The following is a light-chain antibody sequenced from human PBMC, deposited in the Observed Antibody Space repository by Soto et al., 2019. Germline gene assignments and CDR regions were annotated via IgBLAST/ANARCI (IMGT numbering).Light chain of an antibody. CDR1: SSDVGGYNS. Sequence: QSALTQPASVSGSPGPSITISCTGTSSDVGGYNSVSWYQQHPGKAPKLMIYDVSNRPPGVSNRFSGSKSGNTASLTISGLQAEDEADYYCSSYTSRSTLVFGGGTKLTVL. CDR3: SSYTSRSTLV. J-gene: IGLJ2*01. V-gene: IGLV2-14*03. CDR2: DVS.